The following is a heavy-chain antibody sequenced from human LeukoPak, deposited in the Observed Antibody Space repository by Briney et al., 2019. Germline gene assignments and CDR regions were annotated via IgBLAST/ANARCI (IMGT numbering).Heavy chain of an antibody. V-gene: IGHV3-7*01. CDR3: AKEDEEAAAGTVDY. J-gene: IGHJ4*02. CDR2: IKQDGSVK. Sequence: GSLGLPLGGPGLSFSDHWMAWGRHPPGEGLGWVATIKQDGSVKYYLDSVKGRFTISRDNSKNTLYLQMNSLRAEDTAVYYCAKEDEEAAAGTVDYWGQGTLVTVSS. D-gene: IGHD6-13*01. CDR1: GLSFSDHW.